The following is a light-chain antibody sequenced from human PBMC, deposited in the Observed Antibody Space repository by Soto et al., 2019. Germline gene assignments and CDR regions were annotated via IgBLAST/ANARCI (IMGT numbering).Light chain of an antibody. CDR3: NSFAGSNNVGG. V-gene: IGLV2-8*01. J-gene: IGLJ3*02. CDR1: SSDVGGYNY. CDR2: EVN. Sequence: QSVLTQPPSASGSPGQSVTISCTGTSSDVGGYNYVSWYQHHPGKAPKLMIYEVNKRPSGVPDRFSGSKSGNTASLTVSGLQAEDEADYYCNSFAGSNNVGGFGGGTKLTVL.